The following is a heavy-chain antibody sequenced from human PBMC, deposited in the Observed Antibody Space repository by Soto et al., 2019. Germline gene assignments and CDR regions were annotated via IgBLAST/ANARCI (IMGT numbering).Heavy chain of an antibody. V-gene: IGHV4-34*01. Sequence: QVQLQQWGAGLLKPSETLSLTCAVYGGSFSGYYWSWIRQPPGKGLEWIGEINHSGSTNYNPSPKSRVTVSVDTSKNQFSRKLSSVTAADTAVYYCASPPRATARPGWFDPWGQGTLVTVSS. CDR2: INHSGST. CDR1: GGSFSGYY. CDR3: ASPPRATARPGWFDP. D-gene: IGHD6-6*01. J-gene: IGHJ5*02.